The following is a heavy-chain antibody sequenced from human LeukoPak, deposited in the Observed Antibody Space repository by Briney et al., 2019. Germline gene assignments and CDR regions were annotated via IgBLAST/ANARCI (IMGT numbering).Heavy chain of an antibody. Sequence: SETLSLTCAVYGGSFSGYYWSWIRQPPGKGLEWIGEINHSGSTNYNPSLKSRVTISVDTSKNQFSLKLSSVTAADTAVYYCARGPTPTTVTTFDYWGQGTLITVSS. V-gene: IGHV4-34*01. J-gene: IGHJ4*02. D-gene: IGHD4-17*01. CDR3: ARGPTPTTVTTFDY. CDR1: GGSFSGYY. CDR2: INHSGST.